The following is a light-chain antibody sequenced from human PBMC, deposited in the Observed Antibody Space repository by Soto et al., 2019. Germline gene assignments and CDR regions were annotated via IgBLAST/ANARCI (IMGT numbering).Light chain of an antibody. Sequence: DIQMTQSPSSLSASVGDRVTITCRASQSISTYLNWYQQIPGKAPKLLIYAASTLQSEVPSRFSGGGSGTEFTLTISSLQPEDFATYFCQQGYSLPLTFGQGTKLDIK. V-gene: IGKV1-39*01. J-gene: IGKJ2*01. CDR1: QSISTY. CDR3: QQGYSLPLT. CDR2: AAS.